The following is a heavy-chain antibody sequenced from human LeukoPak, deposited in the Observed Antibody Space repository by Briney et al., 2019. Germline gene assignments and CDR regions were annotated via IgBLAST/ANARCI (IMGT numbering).Heavy chain of an antibody. CDR2: INPNSGDT. V-gene: IGHV1-2*02. J-gene: IGHJ4*02. CDR3: AKNPYEYYFDY. D-gene: IGHD5-12*01. CDR1: ENTLTAYY. Sequence: VKVSCKPSENTLTAYYVNWLRQAAGLGLKWMGWINPNSGDTNYAQKFQGRVTMTRDTSISTAYMELSRLTSDDTAVYSCAKNPYEYYFDYWGQGTLVTVSS.